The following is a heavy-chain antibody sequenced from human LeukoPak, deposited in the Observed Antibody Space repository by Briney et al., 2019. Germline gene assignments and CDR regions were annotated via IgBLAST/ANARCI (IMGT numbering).Heavy chain of an antibody. V-gene: IGHV4-59*12. CDR1: GGSISSYY. CDR2: IYYSGST. J-gene: IGHJ3*02. CDR3: AREPYGDYANAFDI. Sequence: SETLSLTCTVSGGSISSYYWSWIRQPPGKGLEWIGYIYYSGSTYYNPSLKSRVTISVDTSKNQFSLKLSSVTAADTAVYYCAREPYGDYANAFDIWGQGTMVTVSS. D-gene: IGHD4-17*01.